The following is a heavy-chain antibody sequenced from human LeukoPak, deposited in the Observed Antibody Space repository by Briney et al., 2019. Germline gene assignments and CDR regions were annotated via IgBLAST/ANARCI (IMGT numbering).Heavy chain of an antibody. J-gene: IGHJ4*02. Sequence: PGGSLRLSCAASGFTFSSYAMSWVRQAPGKGLEWVSAISGSGGSTYYADSVKGRFTISRDNSKNTLYLQMNSLRAEDTAVYYCAKVGDIGIAVAQTHFDYWGQGTLVTVSS. D-gene: IGHD6-19*01. V-gene: IGHV3-23*01. CDR2: ISGSGGST. CDR1: GFTFSSYA. CDR3: AKVGDIGIAVAQTHFDY.